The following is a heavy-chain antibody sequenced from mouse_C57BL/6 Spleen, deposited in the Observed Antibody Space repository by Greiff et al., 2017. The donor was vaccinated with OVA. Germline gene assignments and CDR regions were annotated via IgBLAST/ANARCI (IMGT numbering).Heavy chain of an antibody. CDR2: IYPRSGNT. V-gene: IGHV1-81*01. D-gene: IGHD1-1*01. CDR3: ARRGGSSPVDY. CDR1: GYTFTSYG. Sequence: VQLQQSGAELARPGASVKLSCKASGYTFTSYGISWVKQRTGQGLEWIGEIYPRSGNTYYNEKFKGKATLTADKSSSTAYMELRSLTSEDSAVYFCARRGGSSPVDYWGQGTTLTVSS. J-gene: IGHJ2*01.